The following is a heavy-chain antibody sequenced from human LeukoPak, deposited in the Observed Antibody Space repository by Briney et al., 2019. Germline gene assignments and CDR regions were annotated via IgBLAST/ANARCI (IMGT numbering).Heavy chain of an antibody. V-gene: IGHV3-30-3*01. J-gene: IGHJ4*02. CDR3: ARDSDDSSGYNFDY. CDR1: GFTFSSYA. Sequence: PGGSLRLSCAAPGFTFSSYAMHWVRQAPGKGLEWVAVISYDGSNKYYADSVKGRFTISRDNSKNTLYLQMNSLRAEDTAVYYCARDSDDSSGYNFDYWGQGILVTVSS. D-gene: IGHD3-22*01. CDR2: ISYDGSNK.